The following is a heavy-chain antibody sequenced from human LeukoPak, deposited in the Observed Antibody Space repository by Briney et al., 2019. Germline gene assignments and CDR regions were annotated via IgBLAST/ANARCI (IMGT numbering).Heavy chain of an antibody. V-gene: IGHV4-61*01. J-gene: IGHJ4*02. CDR1: GYSISSGYY. CDR2: IYYSGST. Sequence: PSETLSLTCTVSGYSISSGYYWGWIRQPPGKGLEWIGYIYYSGSTNYNPSLKSRVTISVDTSKNQFSLKLSSVTAADTAVYYCARVFGYGDYVHFDYWGQGTLVTVSS. CDR3: ARVFGYGDYVHFDY. D-gene: IGHD4-17*01.